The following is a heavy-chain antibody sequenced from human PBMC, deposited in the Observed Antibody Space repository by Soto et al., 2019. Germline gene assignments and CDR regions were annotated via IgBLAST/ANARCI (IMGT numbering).Heavy chain of an antibody. CDR1: GGSISSSNW. CDR2: IYHSGST. V-gene: IGHV4-4*02. D-gene: IGHD1-26*01. Sequence: PSETLSLTCAVSGGSISSSNWWSWVRQPPGKGLEWIGEIYHSGSTSYNPSLKSRVSISVDKSKNQFSLNLSSVTAADTAVYYCGRQPGGATGFLDYWGQGTLVTVSS. CDR3: GRQPGGATGFLDY. J-gene: IGHJ4*02.